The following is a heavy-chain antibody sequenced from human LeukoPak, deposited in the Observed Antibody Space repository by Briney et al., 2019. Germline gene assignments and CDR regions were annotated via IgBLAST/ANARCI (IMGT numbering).Heavy chain of an antibody. CDR3: ARQGFGELLNYYYYYYMDV. V-gene: IGHV4-4*02. J-gene: IGHJ6*03. CDR1: GGSISSSNW. D-gene: IGHD3-10*01. Sequence: TSETLSLTCAVSGGSISSSNWWSWVRQPPGKGLEWIGEIYHSGSTNYNPSLKSRVTISVDKSKNQFSLKLSSVTAADTAVYYCARQGFGELLNYYYYYYMDVWGKGTTVTISS. CDR2: IYHSGST.